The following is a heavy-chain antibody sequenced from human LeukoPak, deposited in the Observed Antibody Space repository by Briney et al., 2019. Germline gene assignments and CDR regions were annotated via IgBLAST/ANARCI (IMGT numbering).Heavy chain of an antibody. Sequence: SETLSLTCTVPGGSISSYYWSWIRQPPGKGLVWIGYIYYSGSTNYNPSLKSRVTISVDTSKNQFSLKLSSVTAADTAVYYCARVYYDSSGYYRYYFDYWGQGTLVTVSS. J-gene: IGHJ4*02. V-gene: IGHV4-59*01. D-gene: IGHD3-22*01. CDR2: IYYSGST. CDR3: ARVYYDSSGYYRYYFDY. CDR1: GGSISSYY.